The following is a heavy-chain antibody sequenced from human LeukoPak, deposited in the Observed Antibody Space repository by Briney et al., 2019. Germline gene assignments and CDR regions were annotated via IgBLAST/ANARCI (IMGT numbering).Heavy chain of an antibody. CDR1: GFTFSSYA. CDR3: ASVKVSGYFDY. V-gene: IGHV3-30*04. J-gene: IGHJ4*01. CDR2: ISYDGSNK. Sequence: GGSLRLSCAASGFTFSSYAMHWVRQAPGKGLEWVAVISYDGSNKYYADSVKGRFTISRDNSKNTLYLQMNSLRAEDTAVYYCASVKVSGYFDYWGKEPWSPSPQ. D-gene: IGHD3-10*01.